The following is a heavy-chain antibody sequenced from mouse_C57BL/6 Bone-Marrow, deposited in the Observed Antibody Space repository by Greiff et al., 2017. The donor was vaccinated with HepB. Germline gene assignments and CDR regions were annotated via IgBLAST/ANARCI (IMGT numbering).Heavy chain of an antibody. D-gene: IGHD1-1*01. Sequence: VHVKQSGPELVKPGASVKISCKASGYTFTDYYMNWVKQSHGKSLEWIGDINPNNGGTSYNQKFKGKATLTVDKSSSTAYMELRSLTSEDSAVYYCARDYYGSSPFYWGQGTTLTVSS. J-gene: IGHJ2*01. CDR2: INPNNGGT. CDR3: ARDYYGSSPFY. V-gene: IGHV1-26*01. CDR1: GYTFTDYY.